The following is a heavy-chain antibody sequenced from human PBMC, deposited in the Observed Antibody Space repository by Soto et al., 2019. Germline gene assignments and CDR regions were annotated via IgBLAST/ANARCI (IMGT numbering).Heavy chain of an antibody. CDR2: IIPIFGTA. V-gene: IGHV1-69*12. CDR1: GGTFSRYA. Sequence: QVQLVQSGAEVKKPGSSVNVSCKASGGTFSRYAISWVRQAPGQGLERMGGIIPIFGTANYAQKFQGIVTITADESTSTACLELSSLRSEDTAVYYCATYSSSKRGVWFAPWGQGTLVTVSS. CDR3: ATYSSSKRGVWFAP. J-gene: IGHJ5*02. D-gene: IGHD6-6*01.